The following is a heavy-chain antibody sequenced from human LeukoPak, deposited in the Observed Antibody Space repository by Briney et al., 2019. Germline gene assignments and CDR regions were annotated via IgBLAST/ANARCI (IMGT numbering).Heavy chain of an antibody. CDR1: GGSITGYY. J-gene: IGHJ4*02. Sequence: PSETLSLTCAVYGGSITGYYWSWIRQTPGRGLEWVGEVHYTGATSYNPSLKSRATISTDTSKNQFSLRLSSVTAADTAVYYCARGNILTGYCFDFWGQGALVTVSS. CDR3: ARGNILTGYCFDF. D-gene: IGHD3-9*01. V-gene: IGHV4-34*01. CDR2: VHYTGAT.